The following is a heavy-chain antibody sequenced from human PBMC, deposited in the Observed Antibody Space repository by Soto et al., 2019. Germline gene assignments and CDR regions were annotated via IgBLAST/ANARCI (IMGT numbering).Heavy chain of an antibody. V-gene: IGHV4-59*01. CDR3: ARYRREAVAGYTLDN. CDR2: VYNSGST. Sequence: SETLSLTCTVSGGSISSNYWTWIRQPPGKGLEWIGYVYNSGSTNYNPSLKSRVTISEDTSKSQFSLKVNSMTAADTAVYYCARYRREAVAGYTLDNWGQGMLVTVSS. CDR1: GGSISSNY. D-gene: IGHD6-13*01. J-gene: IGHJ4*02.